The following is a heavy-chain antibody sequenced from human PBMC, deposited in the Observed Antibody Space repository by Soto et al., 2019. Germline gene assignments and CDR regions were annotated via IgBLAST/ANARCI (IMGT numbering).Heavy chain of an antibody. J-gene: IGHJ4*02. D-gene: IGHD1-26*01. CDR3: ARRVGATNYFDY. CDR1: GGTFSSYA. CDR2: IIPIFGTA. V-gene: IGHV1-69*13. Sequence: GASVKVSCKASGGTFSSYAISWVRQAPGQGLEWMGGIIPIFGTADYAQKFQGRVTITADESTSTAYMELSSLRSEDTAVYYCARRVGATNYFDYWGQGTLVTVSS.